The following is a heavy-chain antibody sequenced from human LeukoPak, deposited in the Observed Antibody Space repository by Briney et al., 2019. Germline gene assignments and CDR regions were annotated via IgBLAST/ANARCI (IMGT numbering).Heavy chain of an antibody. Sequence: GGSPRLSCAASEFSVGSNYMTWVRQAPGKGLEWVSAISGSGGSTYYADSVKGRFTISRDNSKNTLYLQMNSLRAEDTAVYYCAKVSAAGGYYFDYWGQGTLVTVSS. V-gene: IGHV3-23*01. CDR2: ISGSGGST. CDR3: AKVSAAGGYYFDY. J-gene: IGHJ4*02. CDR1: EFSVGSNY. D-gene: IGHD6-13*01.